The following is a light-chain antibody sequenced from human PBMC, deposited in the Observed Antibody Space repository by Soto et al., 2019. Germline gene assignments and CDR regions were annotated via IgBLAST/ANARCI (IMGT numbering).Light chain of an antibody. J-gene: IGKJ1*01. Sequence: DIHMSQSPSSLSASVGYRFTITCRASQSIRNYLNWYQQKLVKAPKLLXYAASHLQSGVPSRFRGSGSGTDFTLTISSLQPEDFATYYCQQSYNTLSWTFGQGTKVDIK. V-gene: IGKV1-39*01. CDR1: QSIRNY. CDR3: QQSYNTLSWT. CDR2: AAS.